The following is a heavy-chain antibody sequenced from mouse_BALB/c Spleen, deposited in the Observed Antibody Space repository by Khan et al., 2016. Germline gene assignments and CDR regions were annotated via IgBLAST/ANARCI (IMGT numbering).Heavy chain of an antibody. Sequence: EVQLQESGPGLVKPSQSLSLTCTVTGYSITSGYGWNWIRQFPGNKLEWMGYISYSGSTTYNPSLKSRISITRDTSKNQFFLQLNSVTTEYRATYYCARTARVKYWGQGTTLPVSS. CDR3: ARTARVKY. D-gene: IGHD1-2*01. J-gene: IGHJ2*01. CDR1: GYSITSGYG. V-gene: IGHV3-2*02. CDR2: ISYSGST.